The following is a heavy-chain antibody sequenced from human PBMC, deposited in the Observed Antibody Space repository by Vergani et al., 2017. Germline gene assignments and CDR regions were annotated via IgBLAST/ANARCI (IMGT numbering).Heavy chain of an antibody. CDR1: GGSISFYY. J-gene: IGHJ4*02. CDR3: ARVSYCHSSCWGLTPRRDYLDS. D-gene: IGHD6-19*01. CDR2: LDPSGTT. V-gene: IGHV4-4*07. Sequence: QVQLEESGPGLVKPSETLSLTCTVSGGSISFYYWTWIRQSAGEGLEWIGRLDPSGTTNYNSSLNSRVTMSVDTSKNQFSLKLTSVTAADTAVYYCARVSYCHSSCWGLTPRRDYLDSWGQGTLVTVSS.